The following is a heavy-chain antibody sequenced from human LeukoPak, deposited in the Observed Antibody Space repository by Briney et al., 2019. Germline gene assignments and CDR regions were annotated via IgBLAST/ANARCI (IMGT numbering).Heavy chain of an antibody. D-gene: IGHD3-22*01. CDR1: GGSISSGGYY. J-gene: IGHJ4*02. V-gene: IGHV4-31*03. Sequence: SETLSLTCTVSGGSISSGGYYWSWIRQHPGKGLEWIGYIYYSGSTYYNPSLKSRVTISVDTSKNQFSLKLSSETAADTAVYYCARESNYYDSSGYYGEYYFDYWGQGTLVTVSS. CDR2: IYYSGST. CDR3: ARESNYYDSSGYYGEYYFDY.